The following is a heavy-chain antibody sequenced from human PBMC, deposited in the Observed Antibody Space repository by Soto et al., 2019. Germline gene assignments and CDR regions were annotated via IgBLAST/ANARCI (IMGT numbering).Heavy chain of an antibody. CDR1: GFTFSSYW. CDR2: INSDGSST. J-gene: IGHJ4*02. CDR3: ARGGCSSTSCYGVSFDY. V-gene: IGHV3-74*01. D-gene: IGHD2-2*01. Sequence: EVQLVESGGGLVQPGGSLRLYCAASGFTFSSYWMHWVRQAPGKGRVWVSRINSDGSSTSYADSVKGRFTISSDNAKNTLYLQRNSQRAEDTAVYYCARGGCSSTSCYGVSFDYWGQGTLVTVSS.